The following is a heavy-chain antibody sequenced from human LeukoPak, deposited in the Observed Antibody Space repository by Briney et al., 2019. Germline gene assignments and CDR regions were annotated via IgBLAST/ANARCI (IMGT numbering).Heavy chain of an antibody. CDR2: INPSGGST. CDR1: GYTFTNYY. Sequence: ASVKVSCKASGYTFTNYYIHWVRQAPGQGLEWTGIINPSGGSTSYAQKFQGRVTMTTDTSTSTAYMELRSLRSDDTAVYYCVRVRVEVRGAFDYWGQGTLVTVSS. J-gene: IGHJ4*02. V-gene: IGHV1-46*01. D-gene: IGHD3-10*01. CDR3: VRVRVEVRGAFDY.